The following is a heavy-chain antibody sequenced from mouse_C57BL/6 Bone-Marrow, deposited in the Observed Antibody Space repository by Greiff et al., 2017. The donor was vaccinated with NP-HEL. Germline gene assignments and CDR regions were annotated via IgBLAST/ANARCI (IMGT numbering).Heavy chain of an antibody. CDR2: INPYNGGT. V-gene: IGHV1-19*01. J-gene: IGHJ2*01. D-gene: IGHD1-1*01. Sequence: VQLQQSGPVLVKPGASVKMSCKASGYTFTDYYMNWVKQSHGKSLEWIGVINPYNGGTSYNQKFKGKATLTVDKSSSTAYMELNSLTSEDSAVYYCARQIYYYGSSYFFDYWGQGTTLTVSS. CDR1: GYTFTDYY. CDR3: ARQIYYYGSSYFFDY.